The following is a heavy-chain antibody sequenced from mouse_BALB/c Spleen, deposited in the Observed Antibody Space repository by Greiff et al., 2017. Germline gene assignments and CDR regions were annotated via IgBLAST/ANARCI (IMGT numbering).Heavy chain of an antibody. D-gene: IGHD1-1*01. CDR3: ARQGYGSSSYWYFDV. CDR2: IYPYNDGT. CDR1: GYTFTSHV. V-gene: IGHV1-14*01. Sequence: VQRQQSGPELVKPGASVKMSRKASGYTFTSHVMHRGKQKPGQGREWIGYIYPYNDGTKYNEKFKGKATLTSDKSSSTAYMELSSLTSEDSAVYYCARQGYGSSSYWYFDVWGAGTTVTVSS. J-gene: IGHJ1*01.